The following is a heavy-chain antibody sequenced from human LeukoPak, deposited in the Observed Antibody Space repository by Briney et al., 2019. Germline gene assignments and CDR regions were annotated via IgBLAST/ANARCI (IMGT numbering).Heavy chain of an antibody. V-gene: IGHV3-64D*09. CDR1: GFTFSSYA. CDR3: VKITSSSGGDY. Sequence: GGSLRLSCSASGFTFSSYAMYWVRQAPGKGREYVSGISSNGGSTYYADSVKGRFTISRDNSKNTLYLQMSSLRAEDTAVYYCVKITSSSGGDYWGQGTLVTVSS. CDR2: ISSNGGST. J-gene: IGHJ4*02. D-gene: IGHD6-19*01.